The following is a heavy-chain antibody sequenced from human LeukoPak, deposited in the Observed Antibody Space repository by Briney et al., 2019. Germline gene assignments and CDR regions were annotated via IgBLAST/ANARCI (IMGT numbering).Heavy chain of an antibody. CDR1: DGSVSSVGYY. Sequence: PSETLSLTCTVSDGSVSSVGYYWSWIRQPPGKGLEWIGYIYYSGSTNYNPSLKSRVTISVDTSKNQFSLKLSSVTAADTAVYYCASAGDGGSGWYSYFDYWGQGTLVTVSS. CDR3: ASAGDGGSGWYSYFDY. CDR2: IYYSGST. J-gene: IGHJ4*02. D-gene: IGHD6-19*01. V-gene: IGHV4-61*08.